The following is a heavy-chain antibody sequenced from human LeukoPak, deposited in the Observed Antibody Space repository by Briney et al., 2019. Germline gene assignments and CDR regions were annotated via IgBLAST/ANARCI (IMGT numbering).Heavy chain of an antibody. CDR3: ARDFTMARDAFDI. V-gene: IGHV3-21*05. CDR1: GFTFSSYS. J-gene: IGHJ3*02. D-gene: IGHD3-10*01. Sequence: GGSLRLSCAASGFTFSSYSMNWVRQAPGKGLEWVSYISSSSSYIYYADSVKGRFTISRDNAKNSLYLQMNSLRAEDTAVYYCARDFTMARDAFDIWGQGTMVTVSS. CDR2: ISSSSSYI.